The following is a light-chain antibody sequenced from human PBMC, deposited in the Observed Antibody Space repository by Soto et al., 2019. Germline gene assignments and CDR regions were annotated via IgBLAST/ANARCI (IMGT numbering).Light chain of an antibody. Sequence: DIQMTQSPSTLSASIGDRITISCRASQNIDTWLAWYQQRPGEAPKLLIYTASNLENGVPSRFSGSGSGTAFTLTISSLQPEDFATYYCQQYRDSSRSFGQWTQVE. V-gene: IGKV1-5*03. CDR1: QNIDTW. CDR3: QQYRDSSRS. J-gene: IGKJ1*01. CDR2: TAS.